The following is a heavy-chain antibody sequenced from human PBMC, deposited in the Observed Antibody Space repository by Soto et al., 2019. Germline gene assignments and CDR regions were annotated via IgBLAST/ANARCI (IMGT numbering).Heavy chain of an antibody. Sequence: GASVKVSCKASGYTFTSYYMHWVRQAPGQGLEWMGIINPSGGSTSYAQKFQGRVTMTRDTSTSTVYMELSSLRSEDTAVYYCARAQRSLGAIFGVAPTRALDVWGQGTTVTVSS. J-gene: IGHJ6*02. CDR2: INPSGGST. CDR1: GYTFTSYY. D-gene: IGHD3-3*01. CDR3: ARAQRSLGAIFGVAPTRALDV. V-gene: IGHV1-46*01.